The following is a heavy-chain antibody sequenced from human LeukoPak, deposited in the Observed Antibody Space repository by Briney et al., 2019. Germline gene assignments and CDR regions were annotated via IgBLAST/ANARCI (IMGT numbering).Heavy chain of an antibody. CDR1: GGSISSGSYY. CDR2: IYTSGST. Sequence: SETLSLTCTVSGGSISSGSYYWSWIRQPAGKGLEWIGRIYTSGSTNYNPSLKSRVTMSVDTSKNQFSLKLSSVTAADTAVYYCAAHRAYYYGSGSAAVYYMDVWGKGTTVTISS. V-gene: IGHV4-61*02. CDR3: AAHRAYYYGSGSAAVYYMDV. J-gene: IGHJ6*03. D-gene: IGHD3-10*01.